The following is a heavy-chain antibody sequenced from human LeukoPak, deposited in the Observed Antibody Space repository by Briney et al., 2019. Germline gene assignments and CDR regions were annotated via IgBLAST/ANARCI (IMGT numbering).Heavy chain of an antibody. CDR1: GFTFSSYG. D-gene: IGHD5/OR15-5a*01. V-gene: IGHV3-33*01. CDR2: IWYDGSNK. Sequence: GGSLRLSCAASGFTFSSYGMHRVRQAPGKGLEWVAVIWYDGSNKYYADSVKGRFTISRDNSKNTLYLQMNSLRAEDTAVYYCARALRDYYGMDVWGQGTTVTVSS. J-gene: IGHJ6*02. CDR3: ARALRDYYGMDV.